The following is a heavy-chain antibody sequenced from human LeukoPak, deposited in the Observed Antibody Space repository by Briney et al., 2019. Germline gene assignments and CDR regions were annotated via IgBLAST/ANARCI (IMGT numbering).Heavy chain of an antibody. D-gene: IGHD3-22*01. J-gene: IGHJ4*02. Sequence: QAGGSLRLSCAASGFTFTSYAMHWVRQAPGKGLEWVAVISSDGSNKYYADSVKGRFTISRDNSKNTLYLQMNSLRAEDTAVYYCAKDRNYHDSSGSDYWGQGTLVTVSS. CDR3: AKDRNYHDSSGSDY. V-gene: IGHV3-30*04. CDR2: ISSDGSNK. CDR1: GFTFTSYA.